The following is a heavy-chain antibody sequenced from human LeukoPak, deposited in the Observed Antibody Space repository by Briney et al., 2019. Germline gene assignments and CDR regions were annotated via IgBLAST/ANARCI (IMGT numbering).Heavy chain of an antibody. CDR1: GYTFTSYG. CDR3: ARILRLTVSFDP. D-gene: IGHD5/OR15-5a*01. Sequence: ASVKVSCKASGYTFTSYGISWVRQAPGQGLEWMGWISAYNGNTNYAQNFQGRVTMTTDTSTSTAYMELRSLRSDDTAVYYCARILRLTVSFDPWGQGTLVTVSS. J-gene: IGHJ5*02. V-gene: IGHV1-18*01. CDR2: ISAYNGNT.